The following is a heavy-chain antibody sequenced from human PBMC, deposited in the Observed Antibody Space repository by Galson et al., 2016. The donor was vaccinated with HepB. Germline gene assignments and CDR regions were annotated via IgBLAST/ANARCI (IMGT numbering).Heavy chain of an antibody. CDR2: IYYSGNT. Sequence: LSLTCTVSGGSISSGSHYWGWIRQPPGKGLEWIGSIYYSGNTHYNPSLKSRVTISVNTSKNQFSLKLNSVTAADTAVYFCARREGVHYSDRSDLADDAFNIWGQGTMVTVSS. D-gene: IGHD3-22*01. V-gene: IGHV4-39*01. J-gene: IGHJ3*02. CDR1: GGSISSGSHY. CDR3: ARREGVHYSDRSDLADDAFNI.